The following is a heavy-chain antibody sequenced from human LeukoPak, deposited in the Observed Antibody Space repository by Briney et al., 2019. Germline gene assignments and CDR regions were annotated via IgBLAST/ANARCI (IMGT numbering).Heavy chain of an antibody. CDR1: GYTFTSYY. V-gene: IGHV1-46*01. CDR3: ARLRLRTTGTTGVDY. J-gene: IGHJ4*02. Sequence: GASVKVSCKASGYTFTSYYMHWVRQAPGQGLEWMGIINPSGGSTSYAQKFQGRVTMTRDTSISTAYMELSRLRSDDTAVYYCARLRLRTTGTTGVDYWGQGTLVTVSS. CDR2: INPSGGST. D-gene: IGHD1-1*01.